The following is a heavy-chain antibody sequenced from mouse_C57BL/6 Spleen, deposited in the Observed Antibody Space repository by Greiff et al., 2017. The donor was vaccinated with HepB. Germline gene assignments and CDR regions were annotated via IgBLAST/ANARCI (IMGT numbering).Heavy chain of an antibody. CDR3: ARYELGFDY. J-gene: IGHJ2*01. CDR1: GFTFTDYY. Sequence: EVMLVESGGGLVQPGGSLSLSCAASGFTFTDYYMSWVRQPPGKALEWLGFIRNKANGYTTEYSASVKGRFTISRDNSQSILYLQMNALGAEDSATYYCARYELGFDYWGQGTTLTVSS. CDR2: IRNKANGYTT. D-gene: IGHD4-1*01. V-gene: IGHV7-3*01.